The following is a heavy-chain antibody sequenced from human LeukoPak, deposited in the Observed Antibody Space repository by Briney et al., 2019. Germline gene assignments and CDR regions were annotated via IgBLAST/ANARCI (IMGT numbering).Heavy chain of an antibody. Sequence: PGGSLRLSCAASGFTFSSYWMHWVRQAPGKGLVWVSRIKSDGSTNYVDSVKGRFTISRDNAKNTLSLQMNSLRAEDTGVYYCARAPSEIGGYYPEYFRHWGQGTLVTVSS. J-gene: IGHJ1*01. CDR2: IKSDGST. D-gene: IGHD3-22*01. V-gene: IGHV3-74*01. CDR1: GFTFSSYW. CDR3: ARAPSEIGGYYPEYFRH.